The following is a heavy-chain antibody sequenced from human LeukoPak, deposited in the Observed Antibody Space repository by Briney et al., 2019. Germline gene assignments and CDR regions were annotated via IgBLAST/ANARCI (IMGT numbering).Heavy chain of an antibody. V-gene: IGHV4-34*01. J-gene: IGHJ4*02. CDR3: ARGARRTHDYGGNPFDY. Sequence: PSETLSLTCAVYGGSFSGYYWSWIRQPPGKGLEWIGEINHSGSTNYNPSLKSRVTISVDTSKNQFSLKLSSVTAADTAVYYCARGARRTHDYGGNPFDYWGQGTLVTVSS. CDR1: GGSFSGYY. D-gene: IGHD4-23*01. CDR2: INHSGST.